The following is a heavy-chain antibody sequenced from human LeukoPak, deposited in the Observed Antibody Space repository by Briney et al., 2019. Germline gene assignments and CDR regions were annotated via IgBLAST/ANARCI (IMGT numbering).Heavy chain of an antibody. J-gene: IGHJ5*02. CDR2: VYYSGST. Sequence: PSETLSLTCTVSGGSISGYFWSCVRQPPGKGLEWIADVYYSGSTNYNPSLKSRVAISVDTSKNQFSLRLSSVTAADTAVYYCARLQRRYSPFDPWGQGILVTVSS. V-gene: IGHV4-59*12. D-gene: IGHD2-15*01. CDR1: GGSISGYF. CDR3: ARLQRRYSPFDP.